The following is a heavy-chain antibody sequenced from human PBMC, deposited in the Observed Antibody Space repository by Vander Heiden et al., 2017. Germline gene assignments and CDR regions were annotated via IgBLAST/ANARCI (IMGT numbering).Heavy chain of an antibody. CDR1: GFTFGSYA. Sequence: EVQLLESEGGLVQPGGSLRLSCAASGFTFGSYAMTWVRQVPGQGLEWVSSISGSGDTTFYADSVKGRFTISRENGKNTLYLQMSRLRAEDSAIYYCAKDLFPQYSGSFFDSWGQGTLVSVSS. D-gene: IGHD1-26*01. J-gene: IGHJ4*02. CDR3: AKDLFPQYSGSFFDS. V-gene: IGHV3-23*01. CDR2: ISGSGDTT.